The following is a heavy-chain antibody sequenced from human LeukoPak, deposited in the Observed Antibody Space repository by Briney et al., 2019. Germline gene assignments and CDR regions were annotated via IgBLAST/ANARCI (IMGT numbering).Heavy chain of an antibody. V-gene: IGHV4-34*01. CDR1: GGSFSGYY. CDR3: ARGFLGIYYYGSGSYSWFDP. J-gene: IGHJ5*02. CDR2: INHSGST. D-gene: IGHD3-10*01. Sequence: SETLSLTCAVYGGSFSGYYWSWIRQPPGKGLEWIGEINHSGSTSYNPSLKSRVTISVDTSKNQFSLKLSSVTAADTAVYYCARGFLGIYYYGSGSYSWFDPWGQGTLVTVSS.